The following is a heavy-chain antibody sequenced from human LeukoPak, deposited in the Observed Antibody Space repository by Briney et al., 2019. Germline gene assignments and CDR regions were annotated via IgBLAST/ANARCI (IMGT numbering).Heavy chain of an antibody. CDR2: ISGSSTFST. D-gene: IGHD3-3*01. Sequence: PGGSLRLSCAASGFTFSSYVMSWVRQAPGKGLEWVSTISGSSTFSTYYADSVKGRFTISRDNSKNTVYLQMNSLRAEDTAVYYCAKANYDFWSGYQGWGQGTLVTVSS. CDR1: GFTFSSYV. V-gene: IGHV3-23*01. J-gene: IGHJ4*02. CDR3: AKANYDFWSGYQG.